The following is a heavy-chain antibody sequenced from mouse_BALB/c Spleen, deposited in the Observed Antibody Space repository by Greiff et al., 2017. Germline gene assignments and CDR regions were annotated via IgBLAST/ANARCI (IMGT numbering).Heavy chain of an antibody. Sequence: QVTLKVSGPGILQPSQTLSLTCSFSGFSLSTSGMGVSWIRQPSGKGLEWLAHIYWDDDKRYNPSLKSRLTISKDTSRNQVFLKITSVDTADTATYYCARSHRYEYYYAMDYWGQGTSVTVSS. CDR1: GFSLSTSGMG. CDR3: ARSHRYEYYYAMDY. V-gene: IGHV8-12*01. D-gene: IGHD2-14*01. J-gene: IGHJ4*01. CDR2: IYWDDDK.